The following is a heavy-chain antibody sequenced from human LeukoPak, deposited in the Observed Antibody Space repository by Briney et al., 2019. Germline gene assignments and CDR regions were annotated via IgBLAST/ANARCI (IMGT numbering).Heavy chain of an antibody. J-gene: IGHJ2*01. V-gene: IGHV4-59*08. CDR3: ARRAYYDTSGYYPASGYFNL. D-gene: IGHD3-22*01. CDR2: IYSNGIT. Sequence: SETLSLTCTVSGGSIFSYYFNWIRQPPGKGLEWIGYIYSNGITSYNPSLRSRSTISIATSKNQFSLRLTSVTAAGTATYYCARRAYYDTSGYYPASGYFNLWGRGTLVTVSS. CDR1: GGSIFSYY.